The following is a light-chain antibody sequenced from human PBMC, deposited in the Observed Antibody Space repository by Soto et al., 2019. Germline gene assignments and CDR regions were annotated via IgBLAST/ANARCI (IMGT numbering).Light chain of an antibody. CDR1: ITDFVSYNR. J-gene: IGLJ1*01. CDR2: EAS. Sequence: QSALTQPPSVSGSPGQSVTISCTGTITDFVSYNRVSWYQQPPGTAPKLIIYEASNRPSGVPDRFSGSKSGNTASLTISGLQAADEADYYCSLYTSENTYVFGTGTKLTVL. CDR3: SLYTSENTYV. V-gene: IGLV2-18*01.